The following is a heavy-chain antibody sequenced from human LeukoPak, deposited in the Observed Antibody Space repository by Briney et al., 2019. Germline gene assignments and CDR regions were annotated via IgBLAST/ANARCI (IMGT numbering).Heavy chain of an antibody. V-gene: IGHV1-46*01. CDR3: ARGLGDYGDPGDY. Sequence: ASVTLSFKASGYTFTNYYFHWIRHRPGPGLGLMGLINPCGGSSTYAQNFQGRLTITRDTTTSTVYMERSSLRSEDTAMYYCARGLGDYGDPGDYWGQGTLVT. CDR1: GYTFTNYY. CDR2: INPCGGSS. D-gene: IGHD4-17*01. J-gene: IGHJ4*02.